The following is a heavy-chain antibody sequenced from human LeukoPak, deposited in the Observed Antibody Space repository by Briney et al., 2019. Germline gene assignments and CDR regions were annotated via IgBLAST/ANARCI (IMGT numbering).Heavy chain of an antibody. Sequence: GASVKVSCKASGYTFTSFGISWVRQAPGQGREWMGWISAYNGYTKYAEKLQGRVTMTRDTSISTAYMELSRLRSDDTAVYYCARALSSGQDCWGQGTLVTVSS. J-gene: IGHJ4*02. CDR3: ARALSSGQDC. V-gene: IGHV1-18*01. CDR2: ISAYNGYT. CDR1: GYTFTSFG. D-gene: IGHD3-22*01.